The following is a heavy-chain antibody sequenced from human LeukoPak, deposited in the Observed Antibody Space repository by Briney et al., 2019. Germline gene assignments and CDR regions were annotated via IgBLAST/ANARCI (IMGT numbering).Heavy chain of an antibody. CDR3: ASLRAYGSGDLGWYFDL. V-gene: IGHV3-21*01. Sequence: PGGSLRLSCAASGFTFSSYSMNWVRQAPGKGLEWVSSISSSSSYIYYADSVKGRFTISRDNAKNSLYLQMNSLRAEDTAVYYCASLRAYGSGDLGWYFDLWGRGTLVTVSS. CDR1: GFTFSSYS. CDR2: ISSSSSYI. J-gene: IGHJ2*01. D-gene: IGHD3-10*01.